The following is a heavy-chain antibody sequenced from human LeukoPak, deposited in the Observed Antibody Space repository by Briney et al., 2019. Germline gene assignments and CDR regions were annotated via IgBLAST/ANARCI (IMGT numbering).Heavy chain of an antibody. CDR1: GESLSKYY. CDR3: ASSVGSTDY. CDR2: VNHRGST. J-gene: IGHJ4*02. Sequence: SETLSLTCAVYGESLSKYYWTWIRQSPGKGLEWIGEVNHRGSTNLNPSLKSRVTLSVDTSKHQFSLRLTSVTAADAAVYYCASSVGSTDYWGQGTLVTVAS. V-gene: IGHV4-34*01. D-gene: IGHD1-26*01.